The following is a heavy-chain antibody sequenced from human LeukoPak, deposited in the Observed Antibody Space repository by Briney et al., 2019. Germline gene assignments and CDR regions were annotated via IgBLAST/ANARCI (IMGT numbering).Heavy chain of an antibody. CDR1: GESFSGYY. CDR2: ISHSGST. Sequence: PSETLSLTCAVYGESFSGYYWSWIRQPPGKALEWIGEISHSGSTNYNPSLKSRVTISVDTSKNQFSLKLSSVTAADTAVYYCARAPYYYDSSGYYSAFDIWGQGTMVTVSS. V-gene: IGHV4-34*01. J-gene: IGHJ3*02. CDR3: ARAPYYYDSSGYYSAFDI. D-gene: IGHD3-22*01.